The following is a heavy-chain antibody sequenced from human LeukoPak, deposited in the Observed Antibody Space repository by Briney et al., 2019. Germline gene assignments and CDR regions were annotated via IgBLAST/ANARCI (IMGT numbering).Heavy chain of an antibody. CDR2: ISGSGGST. D-gene: IGHD3-9*01. CDR1: GFTFSSYA. J-gene: IGHJ4*02. CDR3: AKSLDYDILAGYGANDY. V-gene: IGHV3-23*01. Sequence: PGGSLRLSCAASGFTFSSYAMSWVRQAPGKGLEWVSAISGSGGSTYYADSVKGRFTISRDNSKNTLYLQMNSLRAEDTAVYYCAKSLDYDILAGYGANDYWGQGTLVTVSS.